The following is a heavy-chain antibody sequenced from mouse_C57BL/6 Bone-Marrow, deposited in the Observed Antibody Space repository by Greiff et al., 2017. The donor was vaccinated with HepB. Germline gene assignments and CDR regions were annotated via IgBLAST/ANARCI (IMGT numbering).Heavy chain of an antibody. D-gene: IGHD1-1*01. CDR1: GFTFSDYG. Sequence: EVQGVESGGGLVQPGGSLKLSCAASGFTFSDYGMAWVRQAPRKGPEWVAFISNLAYSIYYADTVTGRFTISRENAKNTLYLEMSSLRSEDTAMYYCARRGDYYGSSTDYYAMDYWGQGTSVTVSS. CDR3: ARRGDYYGSSTDYYAMDY. J-gene: IGHJ4*01. CDR2: ISNLAYSI. V-gene: IGHV5-15*01.